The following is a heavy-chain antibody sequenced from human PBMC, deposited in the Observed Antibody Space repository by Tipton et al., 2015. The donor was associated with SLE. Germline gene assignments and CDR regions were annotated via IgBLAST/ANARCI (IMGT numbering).Heavy chain of an antibody. J-gene: IGHJ4*02. CDR2: ISSSSSYI. Sequence: GSLRLSCAASGFTFSSYGMNWVRQAPGKGLEWVSSISSSSSYIYYADSVKGRFTISRDNSKNTLYLQMNSLRAEDTAVYYCASSRLRFLEWAPPGWGQGTLVTVSS. CDR1: GFTFSSYG. D-gene: IGHD3-3*01. V-gene: IGHV3-21*01. CDR3: ASSRLRFLEWAPPG.